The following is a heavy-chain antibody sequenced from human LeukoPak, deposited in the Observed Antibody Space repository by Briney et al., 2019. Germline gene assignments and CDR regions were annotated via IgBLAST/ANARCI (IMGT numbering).Heavy chain of an antibody. Sequence: GGSLRLSCAASGFTFSTYTMNWVRQAPGKGLEWVSSISGSSDYIFYADSVKGRFTISRDNAKNSLYPQMNSLRAEDTAVYYCAGVVRYDSSDPSLDYWGQGTLVTVSS. J-gene: IGHJ4*02. V-gene: IGHV3-21*01. CDR3: AGVVRYDSSDPSLDY. CDR1: GFTFSTYT. D-gene: IGHD3-22*01. CDR2: ISGSSDYI.